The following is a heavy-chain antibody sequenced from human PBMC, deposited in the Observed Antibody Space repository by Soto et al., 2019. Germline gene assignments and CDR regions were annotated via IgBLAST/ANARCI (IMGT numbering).Heavy chain of an antibody. CDR2: IYYSGST. CDR3: ARDRQGSGSYWTTSYYYYGMDV. CDR1: GGSVSSGSYY. D-gene: IGHD3-10*01. J-gene: IGHJ6*02. Sequence: QVQLQESGPGLVKPSETLSLTCTVSGGSVSSGSYYWSWIRQPPGKGLEWIGYIYYSGSTNYNPSLKSRITISVDTSKNQSSLKLSSVTAADTAVYYCARDRQGSGSYWTTSYYYYGMDVWGQGTTVTVSS. V-gene: IGHV4-61*01.